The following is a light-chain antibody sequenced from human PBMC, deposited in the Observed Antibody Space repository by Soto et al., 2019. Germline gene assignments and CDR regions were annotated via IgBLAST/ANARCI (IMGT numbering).Light chain of an antibody. CDR1: QSVSSN. J-gene: IGKJ1*01. CDR3: QQYNNWPPWT. Sequence: IVMTQSPATLSVSPGERATLSCRASQSVSSNLAWYQQKPGQAPRLLIYGASTSATGSPARFSGSGSGTEFTLTISSLQSEDFAVYYCQQYNNWPPWTFGKGTKVEIK. V-gene: IGKV3-15*01. CDR2: GAS.